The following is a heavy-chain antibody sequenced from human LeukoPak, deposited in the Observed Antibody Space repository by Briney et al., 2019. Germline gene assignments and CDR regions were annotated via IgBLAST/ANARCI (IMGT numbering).Heavy chain of an antibody. Sequence: GGSLRLSCAASGFTFSSYWMSWVRQAPGKGLEWVANIKQDGSEKYYVDSVKGRFTISRDNAKNSLYLQMNSLRAEDTAVYYCARVGIGSSWYNFYYYYGMDVWGQGTTVTVSS. CDR3: ARVGIGSSWYNFYYYYGMDV. J-gene: IGHJ6*02. D-gene: IGHD6-13*01. CDR1: GFTFSSYW. CDR2: IKQDGSEK. V-gene: IGHV3-7*04.